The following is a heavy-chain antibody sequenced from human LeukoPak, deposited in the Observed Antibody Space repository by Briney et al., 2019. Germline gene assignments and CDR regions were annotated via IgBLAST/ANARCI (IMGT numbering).Heavy chain of an antibody. J-gene: IGHJ3*02. CDR2: ISYDGSNK. D-gene: IGHD2-2*01. Sequence: PGRSLRLSCAASGFTFSSYGMHWVRQAPGKGLEWVAVISYDGSNKYYADSVKGRFTISRDNSKNTLYLQMNSLRAEDTAVYYCAKVGYCSSTSCYDAFDIWGQGTMVTVSS. CDR1: GFTFSSYG. V-gene: IGHV3-30*18. CDR3: AKVGYCSSTSCYDAFDI.